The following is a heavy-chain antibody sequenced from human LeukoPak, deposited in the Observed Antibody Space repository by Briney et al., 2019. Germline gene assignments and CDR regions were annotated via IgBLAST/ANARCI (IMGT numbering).Heavy chain of an antibody. CDR3: ARHGGKKYNWFDP. J-gene: IGHJ5*02. D-gene: IGHD1-26*01. CDR1: GYSISSGYY. V-gene: IGHV4-38-2*01. Sequence: PSETLSLTCAVSGYSISSGYYWGWIRQPPGKGLEWIGSIYHSGSTYYNPSLKSRVTISVDTSKNQFSLKLSSVTAADTAVYYCARHGGKKYNWFDPWGRGTLVTVSS. CDR2: IYHSGST.